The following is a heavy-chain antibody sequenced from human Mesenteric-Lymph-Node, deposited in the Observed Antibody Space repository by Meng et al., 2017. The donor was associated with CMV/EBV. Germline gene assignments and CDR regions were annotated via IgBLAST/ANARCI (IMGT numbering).Heavy chain of an antibody. CDR3: ARDVPFVVVPAAILDAFDI. J-gene: IGHJ3*02. CDR1: GGTFSSYS. D-gene: IGHD2-2*02. CDR2: IIPILDIA. V-gene: IGHV1-69*04. Sequence: SVKVSCKASGGTFSSYSISWVRQAPGQGLEWVGRIIPILDIANYAQKFQGRLTITADKSTSTAYMELSSLRSEDTAVYYCARDVPFVVVPAAILDAFDIWGKGTMVTVSS.